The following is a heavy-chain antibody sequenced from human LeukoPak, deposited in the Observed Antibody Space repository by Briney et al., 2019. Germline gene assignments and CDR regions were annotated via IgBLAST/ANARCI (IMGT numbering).Heavy chain of an antibody. CDR1: GGSISNYY. CDR2: IYSSGTT. V-gene: IGHV4-4*07. CDR3: ARWYYSGWAFDY. D-gene: IGHD6-19*01. Sequence: SETLSLTCTVSGGSISNYYWSWIRQPAGKGLEWIGRIYSSGTTIYNPSLKSRVAISVDTSKNQFSLKLSSVTAADTAVYYCARWYYSGWAFDYWGQGTLVTVSS. J-gene: IGHJ4*02.